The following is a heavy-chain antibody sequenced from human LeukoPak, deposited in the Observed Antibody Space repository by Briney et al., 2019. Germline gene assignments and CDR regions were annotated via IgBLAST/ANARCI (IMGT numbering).Heavy chain of an antibody. D-gene: IGHD3-10*01. V-gene: IGHV4-59*08. J-gene: IGHJ5*02. CDR2: IYYSGST. CDR3: AQTKGRHYGSGSYLNWFDP. CDR1: GGSISSYY. Sequence: PSETLSLTCTVSGGSISSYYWSWIRQPPGKGLEWIGYIYYSGSTNYNPSLKSRVTISVDTSKNQFSLKLSSVTAADTAVYYCAQTKGRHYGSGSYLNWFDPWGQGTLVTVSS.